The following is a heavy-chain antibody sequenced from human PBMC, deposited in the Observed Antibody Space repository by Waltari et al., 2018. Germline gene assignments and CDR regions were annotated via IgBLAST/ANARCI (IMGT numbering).Heavy chain of an antibody. CDR1: GGSISSHY. Sequence: QVQLQESGPGLVKPSETLSLTCTVSGGSISSHYWRWIRQPPGKGLEWIGYIYYSGSTNYNPSLKSRVTISVDTSKNQFSLKLSSVTAADTAVYYCARGGIAARPFDPWGQGTLVTVSS. V-gene: IGHV4-59*11. CDR3: ARGGIAARPFDP. CDR2: IYYSGST. J-gene: IGHJ5*02. D-gene: IGHD6-6*01.